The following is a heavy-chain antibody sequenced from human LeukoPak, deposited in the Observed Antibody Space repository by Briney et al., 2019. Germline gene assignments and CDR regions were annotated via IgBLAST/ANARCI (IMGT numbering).Heavy chain of an antibody. V-gene: IGHV4-59*08. J-gene: IGHJ5*02. Sequence: LRLSCTASGFTFGDYAVSWFRQAPGKGLEWIGYIYYSGSTNYNPSLKSRVTISVDTSKNQFSLKLSSVTAADTAVYYCARSIAVAGGGDWFDPWGQGTLVTVSS. CDR1: GFTFGDYA. CDR3: ARSIAVAGGGDWFDP. CDR2: IYYSGST. D-gene: IGHD6-19*01.